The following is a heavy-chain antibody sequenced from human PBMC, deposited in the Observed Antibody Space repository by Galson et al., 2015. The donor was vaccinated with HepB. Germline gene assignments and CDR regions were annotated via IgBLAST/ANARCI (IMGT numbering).Heavy chain of an antibody. Sequence: SLRLSCAASGFTFSSYGIHWVRQAPGKGLEWVASINQDGGDKYSVDSVKGRFTISRDNAKNSLFLQMNSLRVEDTAVYYCARVINRAYGVPNCFDPWGQGTLVSVSS. CDR2: INQDGGDK. D-gene: IGHD5-12*01. CDR3: ARVINRAYGVPNCFDP. CDR1: GFTFSSYG. V-gene: IGHV3-7*03. J-gene: IGHJ5*02.